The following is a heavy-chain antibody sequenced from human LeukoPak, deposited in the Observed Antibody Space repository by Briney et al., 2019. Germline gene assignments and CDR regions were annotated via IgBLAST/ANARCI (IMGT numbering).Heavy chain of an antibody. CDR3: AGGYNGYDWSDY. CDR1: GLSLTDNY. J-gene: IGHJ4*02. D-gene: IGHD5-12*01. V-gene: IGHV3-11*01. Sequence: GGSLRLSCAASGLSLTDNYMNWLRQAPGKGLEWIAYISSRATTTKYADSVKGRFTISRDTAKNTLYLHLNSLKSEDTALYFCAGGYNGYDWSDYWGQGALVTVSS. CDR2: ISSRATTT.